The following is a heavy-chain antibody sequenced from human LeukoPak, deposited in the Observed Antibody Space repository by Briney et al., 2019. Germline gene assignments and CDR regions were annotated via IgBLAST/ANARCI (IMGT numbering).Heavy chain of an antibody. CDR1: GFTFSSYS. CDR3: ARDLTYDILSGYSKAFDY. V-gene: IGHV3-21*01. CDR2: ISSSSSYI. J-gene: IGHJ4*02. Sequence: GGSLRLSCAASGFTFSSYSMNWVRQAPGKGLEWVSSISSSSSYIYYADSVKDRFTISRDNAKNSLYLQMNSLRAEDTAVYYCARDLTYDILSGYSKAFDYWGQGTLVTVSS. D-gene: IGHD3-9*01.